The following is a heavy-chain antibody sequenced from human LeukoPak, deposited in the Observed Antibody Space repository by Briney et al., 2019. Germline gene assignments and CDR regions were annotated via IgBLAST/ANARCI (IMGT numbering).Heavy chain of an antibody. Sequence: PGGSLILSCAASGFTFSSYGMHWVRQAPGKGLEWVAVIWYDGSNKYYADSVKGRFTISRDNSKNTLYLQMNSLRAEDTAVYYCARQGRYYDILTGFDYWGQGTLVTVSS. CDR1: GFTFSSYG. V-gene: IGHV3-33*01. CDR2: IWYDGSNK. CDR3: ARQGRYYDILTGFDY. J-gene: IGHJ4*02. D-gene: IGHD3-9*01.